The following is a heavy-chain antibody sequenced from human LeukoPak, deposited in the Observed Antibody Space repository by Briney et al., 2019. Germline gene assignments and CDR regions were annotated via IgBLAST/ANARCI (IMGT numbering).Heavy chain of an antibody. CDR2: TRNKANSYTT. Sequence: GGSLRLSCAASGFTFSDHYMDWVRQAPGKGLEWVGRTRNKANSYTTEYAASVKGRFTISRDDSKNSLYLQMNSLKTEDTAVYYCARVAAAGSYCFDYWGQGTLVTVSS. J-gene: IGHJ4*02. CDR3: ARVAAAGSYCFDY. D-gene: IGHD6-13*01. CDR1: GFTFSDHY. V-gene: IGHV3-72*01.